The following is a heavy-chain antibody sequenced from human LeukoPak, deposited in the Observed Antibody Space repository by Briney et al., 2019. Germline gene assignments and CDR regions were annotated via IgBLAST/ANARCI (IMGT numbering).Heavy chain of an antibody. J-gene: IGHJ4*02. CDR1: GGSISSNSYY. Sequence: PSETLSLTCTVSGGSISSNSYYWGWIRQPPGKGLQWIGSIYYSGSTYYNPSLKSRVTISVDTSKNQFSLKLSSVAAADTAVYYCARGRAPENWGQGTLVTVSS. CDR2: IYYSGST. CDR3: ARGRAPEN. V-gene: IGHV4-39*01.